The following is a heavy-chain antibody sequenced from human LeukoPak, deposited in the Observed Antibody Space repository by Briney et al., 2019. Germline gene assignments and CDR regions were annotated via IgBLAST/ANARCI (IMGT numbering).Heavy chain of an antibody. CDR3: ARVSMVRGVNYYYYGMDV. CDR2: IYYSGST. V-gene: IGHV4-31*03. CDR1: GGSISSGGYY. D-gene: IGHD3-10*01. Sequence: SESLSLTCTVSGGSISSGGYYWSWIRQHPGKRLEWIGYIYYSGSTYYNPSLKSRVTISVDTSKNQFSLKLSSVTAADTAVYYCARVSMVRGVNYYYYGMDVWGQGTTVTVSS. J-gene: IGHJ6*02.